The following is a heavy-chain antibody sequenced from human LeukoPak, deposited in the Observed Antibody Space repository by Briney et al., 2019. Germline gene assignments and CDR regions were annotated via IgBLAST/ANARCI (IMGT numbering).Heavy chain of an antibody. Sequence: PGGSLRLSCAASGFTFSSYAMSWVRPAPGKGLEWVSAISGSGGSTYYADSVKGRFTISRDNSKNTLYLQMNSLRAEDTAVYYCANHILGYCSGGSCANFDHWGQGTLVTVSS. CDR3: ANHILGYCSGGSCANFDH. CDR1: GFTFSSYA. D-gene: IGHD2-15*01. CDR2: ISGSGGST. V-gene: IGHV3-23*01. J-gene: IGHJ4*02.